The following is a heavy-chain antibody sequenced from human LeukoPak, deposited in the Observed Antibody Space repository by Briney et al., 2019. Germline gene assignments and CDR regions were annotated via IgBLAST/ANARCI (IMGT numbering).Heavy chain of an antibody. CDR2: ISSSSSYI. V-gene: IGHV3-21*01. Sequence: RGSLRLSCAASGFTFSSYSMNWVRQAPGKGLEWVSSISSSSSYIYYADSVKGRFTISRDNAKNSLYLQMNSLRAEDTAVYYCARAPAQLWFGELLFDPWGQGTLVTVSS. CDR3: ARAPAQLWFGELLFDP. J-gene: IGHJ5*02. CDR1: GFTFSSYS. D-gene: IGHD3-10*01.